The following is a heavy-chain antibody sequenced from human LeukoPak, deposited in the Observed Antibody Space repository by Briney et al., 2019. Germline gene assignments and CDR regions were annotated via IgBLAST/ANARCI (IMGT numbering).Heavy chain of an antibody. CDR1: GYTFTSYD. Sequence: GASVKVSCKASGYTFTSYDINWVRQATGQGLEWMGWMNPNSGNTGYAQKFQGRVTMTEDTSTDTAYMELSSLRSEDTAVYYCATGIVGATRDRIDYWGQGTLVTVSS. J-gene: IGHJ4*02. CDR3: ATGIVGATRDRIDY. D-gene: IGHD1-26*01. V-gene: IGHV1-8*01. CDR2: MNPNSGNT.